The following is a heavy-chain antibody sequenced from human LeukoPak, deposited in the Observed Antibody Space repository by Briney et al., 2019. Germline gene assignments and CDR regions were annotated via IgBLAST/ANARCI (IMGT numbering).Heavy chain of an antibody. Sequence: PSETLSLTCTVSGASISSNYYWWGWIRQPPGKGLEWIGSIYYSGSTYYNPSLKSRATVSVDTSKNQFSLKLSSVTAADTAVYYCARFKDYHYYMDVWGKGTTITVSS. V-gene: IGHV4-39*01. CDR2: IYYSGST. CDR1: GASISSNYYW. CDR3: ARFKDYHYYMDV. J-gene: IGHJ6*03.